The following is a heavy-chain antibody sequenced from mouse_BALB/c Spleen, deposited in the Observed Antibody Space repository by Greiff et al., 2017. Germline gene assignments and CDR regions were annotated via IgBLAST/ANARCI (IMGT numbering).Heavy chain of an antibody. J-gene: IGHJ3*01. CDR2: ISSGGST. CDR3: ARVTMITTGAWFAY. CDR1: GFTFSSYA. D-gene: IGHD2-4*01. V-gene: IGHV5-6-5*01. Sequence: EVQGVESGGGLVKPGGSLKLSCAASGFTFSSYAMSWVRQTPEKRLEWVASISSGGSTYYPDSVKGRFTISRDNARNILYLQMSSLRSEDTAMYYCARVTMITTGAWFAYWGQGTLVTVSA.